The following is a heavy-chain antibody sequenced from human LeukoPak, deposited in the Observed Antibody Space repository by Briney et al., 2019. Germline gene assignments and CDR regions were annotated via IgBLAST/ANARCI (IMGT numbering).Heavy chain of an antibody. CDR3: ARLQYYDILRWFDP. CDR1: GFTFSSYG. J-gene: IGHJ5*02. D-gene: IGHD3-9*01. CDR2: IRYDGSNK. V-gene: IGHV3-30*02. Sequence: GGSLRLSCAASGFTFSSYGMHWVRQAPGKGLEWVAFIRYDGSNKYYADSVKGRFTISRDNSKNTLYLQMNSLRAEDTAVYYCARLQYYDILRWFDPWGQGTLVTVSS.